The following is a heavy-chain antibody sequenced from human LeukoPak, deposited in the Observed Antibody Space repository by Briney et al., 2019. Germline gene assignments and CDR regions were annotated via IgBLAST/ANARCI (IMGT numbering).Heavy chain of an antibody. CDR3: ARPPSGDYVSEEWFRDL. CDR1: GYNFTNYG. J-gene: IGHJ2*01. CDR2: IYPAHSYT. Sequence: GESMKISCQGSGYNFTNYGIGWVRQMPGKSVEWMGIIYPAHSYTRYSPSFQGQVTISADKSISFAYLQWSSLKASDSAMYYCARPPSGDYVSEEWFRDLWGRGTLVTVSS. D-gene: IGHD3-3*01. V-gene: IGHV5-51*01.